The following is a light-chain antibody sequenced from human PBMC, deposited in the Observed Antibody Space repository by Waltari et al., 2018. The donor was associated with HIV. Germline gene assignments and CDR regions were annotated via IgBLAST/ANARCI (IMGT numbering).Light chain of an antibody. V-gene: IGKV1-39*01. J-gene: IGKJ4*01. CDR3: QQSYSTPLT. CDR2: AAS. CDR1: HSISRY. Sequence: DIQMTQSPSSLSASVGDRVTITCRASHSISRYLNWYQLKPGKAPKLLIYAASSLQSGVPSRFSGSGSGTDFTLTISSLQPEDFATYYCQQSYSTPLTFGGGTKVEIK.